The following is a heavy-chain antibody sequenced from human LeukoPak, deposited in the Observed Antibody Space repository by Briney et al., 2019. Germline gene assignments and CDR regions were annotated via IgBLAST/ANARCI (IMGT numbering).Heavy chain of an antibody. D-gene: IGHD6-19*01. CDR2: IYYSGST. V-gene: IGHV4-39*01. CDR1: GGSINSSNYY. CDR3: ARRRDSSGWYDFDY. J-gene: IGHJ4*02. Sequence: PSETLSLTCTVSGGSINSSNYYWGWIRQPPGKGLEWIGSIYYSGSTYYNPSLKSRVSISVDTSKDQFSLKLSSVTAADTAVYCARRRDSSGWYDFDYWGQGTLVTVSS.